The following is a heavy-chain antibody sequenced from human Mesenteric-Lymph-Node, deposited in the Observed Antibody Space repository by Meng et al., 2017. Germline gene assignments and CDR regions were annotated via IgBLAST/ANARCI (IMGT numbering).Heavy chain of an antibody. CDR2: INSDGSDT. Sequence: EVSLAESGGGLVQPGGSLRLSCAASGFTFRNYWMFWVRQAPGKGLVWVSQINSDGSDTNYADSVKGRFTTSRDNAKNTLYLQMSSLRAEDTAVYYCVRDNFGVDYWGQGTLVTVSS. CDR3: VRDNFGVDY. V-gene: IGHV3-74*01. J-gene: IGHJ4*02. D-gene: IGHD3-10*01. CDR1: GFTFRNYW.